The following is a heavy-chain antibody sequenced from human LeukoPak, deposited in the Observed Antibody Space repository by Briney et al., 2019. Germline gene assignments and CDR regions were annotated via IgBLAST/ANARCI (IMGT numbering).Heavy chain of an antibody. J-gene: IGHJ4*02. Sequence: PGGSLRLSCAASGFTFDDYTMHWVRQAPGKGLEWVSLISWDGGSTYYADSVKGRFTISRDNSKNSLYLQMNSLRTEDTALYYCAKDGESSGWYLDYWGQGTLVTVSS. CDR1: GFTFDDYT. CDR2: ISWDGGST. CDR3: AKDGESSGWYLDY. D-gene: IGHD6-19*01. V-gene: IGHV3-43*01.